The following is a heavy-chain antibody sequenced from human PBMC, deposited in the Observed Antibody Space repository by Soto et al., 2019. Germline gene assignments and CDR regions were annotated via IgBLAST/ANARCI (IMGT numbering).Heavy chain of an antibody. J-gene: IGHJ4*02. Sequence: PGVWLRCSGSVCGFTRSNYAMHWVRQAPGKGLEYVASISSNGGSTYYADSVKCRFTISRDNSKNALYLQMSSLRSADTAFYYCVKDQYVDIRGRGIMVTVSS. CDR2: ISSNGGST. CDR3: VKDQYVDI. V-gene: IGHV3-64D*08. CDR1: GFTRSNYA.